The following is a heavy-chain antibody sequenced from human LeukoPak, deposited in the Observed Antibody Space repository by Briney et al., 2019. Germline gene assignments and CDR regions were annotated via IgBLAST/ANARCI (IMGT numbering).Heavy chain of an antibody. Sequence: KPSGTLSLTCAVAGYSISSGYYWGWIRQPPGKGLEWIGSIYHSGSTYYNPSLKSRVTISVDTSKNQFSLKLSSVTAADTAVYYCARQGLYRSSWAWGKFDYWGQGTLVTVSS. J-gene: IGHJ4*02. CDR3: ARQGLYRSSWAWGKFDY. D-gene: IGHD6-13*01. CDR1: GYSISSGYY. CDR2: IYHSGST. V-gene: IGHV4-38-2*01.